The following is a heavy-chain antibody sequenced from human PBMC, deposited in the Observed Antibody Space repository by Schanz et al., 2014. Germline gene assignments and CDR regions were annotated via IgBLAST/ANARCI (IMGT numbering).Heavy chain of an antibody. Sequence: GPEVKEPGASVKVSCEASRYTFNTYGLNWVRQAPGQGLEWMGRIIPILGIANYAQKFQGRVTITADRSTSTAYMELSSLRSEDTAVYYCASSGAGYSSSWDFDYWGQGTLVTGSS. CDR3: ASSGAGYSSSWDFDY. D-gene: IGHD6-13*01. V-gene: IGHV1-69*04. CDR1: RYTFNTYG. CDR2: IIPILGIA. J-gene: IGHJ4*02.